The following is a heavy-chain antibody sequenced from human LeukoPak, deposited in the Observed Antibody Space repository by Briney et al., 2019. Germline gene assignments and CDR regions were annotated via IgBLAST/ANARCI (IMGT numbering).Heavy chain of an antibody. V-gene: IGHV4-34*01. CDR1: GGSFSGYY. J-gene: IGHJ4*02. D-gene: IGHD4-11*01. CDR2: INHSGST. CDR3: ARGRRGTVTTGLDY. Sequence: SETLSLTCAVYGGSFSGYYWSWIRQPPGKGLEWIGEINHSGSTNYNPSLKSRVTISVDTSKNQFSLKLSSVTAADTAVYYCARGRRGTVTTGLDYWGQGTLVTASS.